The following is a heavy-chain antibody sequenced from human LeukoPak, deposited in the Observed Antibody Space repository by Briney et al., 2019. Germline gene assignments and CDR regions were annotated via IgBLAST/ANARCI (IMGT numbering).Heavy chain of an antibody. D-gene: IGHD6-19*01. CDR2: INHSGST. CDR1: GGSISSGGYS. CDR3: ARAQRHSSGWYQRYYFDY. V-gene: IGHV4-30-2*01. J-gene: IGHJ4*02. Sequence: SETLSLTCAVSGGSISSGGYSWSWIRQPPGKGLEWIGEINHSGSTNYNPSLKSRVTISVDTSKNQFSLKLSSVTAADTAVYYCARAQRHSSGWYQRYYFDYWGQGTLVTVSS.